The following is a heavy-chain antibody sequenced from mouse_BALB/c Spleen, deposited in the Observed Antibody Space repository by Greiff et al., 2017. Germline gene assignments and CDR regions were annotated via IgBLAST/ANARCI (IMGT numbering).Heavy chain of an antibody. CDR3: ARIPNWSYAMDY. Sequence: ESGPGLVAPSQSLSITCTVSGFSLTSYGVHWVRQPSGKGLEWLAHIWWNDNKYYNTALKSRLTIPKDTSNNQVFIKIASVDTADTATYYCARIPNWSYAMDYWGQGTSVTVSS. V-gene: IGHV8-11*01. J-gene: IGHJ4*01. CDR1: GFSLTSYG. D-gene: IGHD4-1*01. CDR2: IWWNDNK.